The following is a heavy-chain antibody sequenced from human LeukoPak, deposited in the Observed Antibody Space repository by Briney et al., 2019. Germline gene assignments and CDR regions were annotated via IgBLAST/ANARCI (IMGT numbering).Heavy chain of an antibody. J-gene: IGHJ4*02. Sequence: GGSLRLSCAASGFTVITDDMSWVRQPPGKGLEWVSVLYSDGNTKYADSVQGRFTISRDNSKNTLYLEMNSLSPDNTAVYYCARGVEPLAANTLAYWGQGTLVTVSS. D-gene: IGHD1-14*01. CDR1: GFTVITDD. CDR2: LYSDGNT. CDR3: ARGVEPLAANTLAY. V-gene: IGHV3-53*01.